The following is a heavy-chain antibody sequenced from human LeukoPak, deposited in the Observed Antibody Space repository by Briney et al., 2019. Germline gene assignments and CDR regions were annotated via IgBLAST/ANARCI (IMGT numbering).Heavy chain of an antibody. CDR3: AASPHDYSYPSNYYFDY. V-gene: IGHV1-58*01. CDR1: GFTFTSSA. D-gene: IGHD4-11*01. J-gene: IGHJ4*02. Sequence: GTSVKVSCKASGFTFTSSAVQWVRQARGQRLEWIGWIVVGSGNTNYAQKFQERVTITRDMSTSTAYMELSSLRSEDTAVCYCAASPHDYSYPSNYYFDYWGQGTLVIVSS. CDR2: IVVGSGNT.